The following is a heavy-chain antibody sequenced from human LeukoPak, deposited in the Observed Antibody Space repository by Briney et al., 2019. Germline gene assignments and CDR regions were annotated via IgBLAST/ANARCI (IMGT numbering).Heavy chain of an antibody. CDR1: GGTFSSYA. Sequence: GASVKVSCKASGGTFSSYAISWVRQAPGQGLEWMGWISAYNGNTNYAQKLQGRVTMTTDTSTSTAYMELRSLRSDDTAVYYCARDPAKWFGESTFDYWGQGTLVTVSS. CDR2: ISAYNGNT. J-gene: IGHJ4*02. V-gene: IGHV1-18*01. D-gene: IGHD3-10*01. CDR3: ARDPAKWFGESTFDY.